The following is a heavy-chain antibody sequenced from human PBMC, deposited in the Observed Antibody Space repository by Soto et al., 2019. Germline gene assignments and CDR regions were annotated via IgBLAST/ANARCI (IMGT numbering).Heavy chain of an antibody. D-gene: IGHD3-10*01. CDR3: ARSVTP. Sequence: SETLSLTCTVSGGSISRYYWSWIRQHPGKGLEWIGYIYYSGSTYYNPSLKGRVTISVDTSKNQFSLKLSSVTAADTAVYYCARSVTPWGQGTLVTVSS. J-gene: IGHJ5*02. CDR1: GGSISRYY. CDR2: IYYSGST. V-gene: IGHV4-59*06.